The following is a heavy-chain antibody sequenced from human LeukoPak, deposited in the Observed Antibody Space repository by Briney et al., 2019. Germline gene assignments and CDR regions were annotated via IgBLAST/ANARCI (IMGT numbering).Heavy chain of an antibody. V-gene: IGHV3-30*02. D-gene: IGHD2-21*02. CDR1: GFTFSSYG. CDR3: AKEAAPRGVVTAMDY. J-gene: IGHJ4*02. Sequence: PGGSLRLSCAASGFTFSSYGMHWVRQAPGKGLEWVAFIRYDGSNKYYADSVKGRFTISRDNSKNTLYLQMNSLRAEDTAVYYCAKEAAPRGVVTAMDYWGQGTLVTVSS. CDR2: IRYDGSNK.